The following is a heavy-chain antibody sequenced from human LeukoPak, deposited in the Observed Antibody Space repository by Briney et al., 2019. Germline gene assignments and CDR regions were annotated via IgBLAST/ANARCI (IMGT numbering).Heavy chain of an antibody. CDR3: AKAAVAGMSDY. J-gene: IGHJ4*02. D-gene: IGHD2-15*01. V-gene: IGHV3-23*01. Sequence: GGSLRLSCAASGFTFSSFAMSWFRQAPGKGLEWVSAISGSGGSIYYAASVKGRFTISRDNSKNTLYLQVNSLRAEDTAVYYCAKAAVAGMSDYWGQGTLVTVSS. CDR1: GFTFSSFA. CDR2: ISGSGGSI.